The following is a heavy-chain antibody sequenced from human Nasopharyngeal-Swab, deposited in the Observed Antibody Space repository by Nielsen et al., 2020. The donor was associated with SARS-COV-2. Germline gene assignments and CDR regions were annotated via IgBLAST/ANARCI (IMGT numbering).Heavy chain of an antibody. J-gene: IGHJ3*02. CDR3: AAPYCSSTSCSDAFDI. Sequence: ASVKVSCKASGYTFTSYYMHWVRQAPGQGLEWMGIINPSGGSTSYAQKFQERVTITRDMSTSTAYMELSSLRSEDTAVYYCAAPYCSSTSCSDAFDIWGQGTMVTVSS. D-gene: IGHD2-2*01. CDR1: GYTFTSYY. CDR2: INPSGGST. V-gene: IGHV1-46*01.